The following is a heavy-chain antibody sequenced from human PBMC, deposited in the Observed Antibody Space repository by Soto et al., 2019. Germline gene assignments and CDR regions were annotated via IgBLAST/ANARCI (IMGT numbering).Heavy chain of an antibody. CDR2: IYYSGST. Sequence: SETLSLTCTVSGGSLSSGDYYWSWIRQPPGKGLEWIGYIYYSGSTYYNPSLKSRVTISVDTSKNQFSLKLSSVTAADTAVYYCARARGARYFDYWGQGTLVTVSS. CDR3: ARARGARYFDY. D-gene: IGHD2-15*01. J-gene: IGHJ4*02. CDR1: GGSLSSGDYY. V-gene: IGHV4-30-4*01.